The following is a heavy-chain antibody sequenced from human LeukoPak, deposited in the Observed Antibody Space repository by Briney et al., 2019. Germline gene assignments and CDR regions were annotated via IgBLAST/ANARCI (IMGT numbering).Heavy chain of an antibody. D-gene: IGHD3-22*01. J-gene: IGHJ4*02. V-gene: IGHV1-24*01. Sequence: GASVKVSCKVSGYTLTELSMHWVRQAPGKGLEWMGGFDPEDGETIYAQKFQGRVTMTEDTSTDTAYMELSSLRSEDTAVYYCVTFTYDSSGYYFEVADYWGQGTLVTVSS. CDR2: FDPEDGET. CDR1: GYTLTELS. CDR3: VTFTYDSSGYYFEVADY.